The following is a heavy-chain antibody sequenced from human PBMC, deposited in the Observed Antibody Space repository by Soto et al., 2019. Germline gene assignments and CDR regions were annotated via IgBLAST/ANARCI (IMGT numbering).Heavy chain of an antibody. J-gene: IGHJ6*02. D-gene: IGHD2-21*01. CDR1: GGSISSGGYY. CDR3: SSTGDCGAEYYYYGMDV. Sequence: ETLSLTCTVSGGSISSGGYYWSWIRQHPGKGLEWIGYIYYSGSTNYNPSLKSRVTISVDTSKNQFSLKLSSVTAADTAVYFCSSTGDCGAEYYYYGMDVWGQGTTVTVSS. V-gene: IGHV4-61*08. CDR2: IYYSGST.